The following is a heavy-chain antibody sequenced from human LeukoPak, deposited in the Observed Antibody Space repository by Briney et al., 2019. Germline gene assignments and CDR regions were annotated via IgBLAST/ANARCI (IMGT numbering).Heavy chain of an antibody. J-gene: IGHJ6*04. V-gene: IGHV3-73*01. CDR3: TRPRSKGMVRGVMFDV. Sequence: GGSLRLSCAASGFTFSGSAMHWVRQASGKGLEWVGRIRSKANGYATAYAASVKGRFTISRDDSKNTAYLQMNSLKTEDTAVYYCTRPRSKGMVRGVMFDVWGKGTTVTVSS. CDR1: GFTFSGSA. D-gene: IGHD3-10*01. CDR2: IRSKANGYAT.